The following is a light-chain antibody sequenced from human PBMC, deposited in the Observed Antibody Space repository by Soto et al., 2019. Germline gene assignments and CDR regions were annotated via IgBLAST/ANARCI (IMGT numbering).Light chain of an antibody. J-gene: IGLJ2*01. CDR2: EVS. CDR3: TSFASGITIV. Sequence: QSVLTQPASVSGSPGQSITISCTGTSNDIGSYDYVSWYQQHPGKAPKLMISEVSNRPSGVSNRFSGSKSGNTASLTISGLQAEDEADYYCTSFASGITIVFGGGTKLTVL. V-gene: IGLV2-14*01. CDR1: SNDIGSYDY.